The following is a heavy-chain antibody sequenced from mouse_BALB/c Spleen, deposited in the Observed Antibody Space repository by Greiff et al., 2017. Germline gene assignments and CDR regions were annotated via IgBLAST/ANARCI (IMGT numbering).Heavy chain of an antibody. CDR2: INSNGGST. D-gene: IGHD3-3*01. J-gene: IGHJ2*01. Sequence: EVQLQESGGGLVQPGGSLKLSCAASGFTFSSYGMSWVRQTPDKRLELVATINSNGGSTYYPDSVKGRFTISRDNAKNTLYLQMSSLKSEDTAMYYCARGLDYWGQGTTLTVSS. CDR1: GFTFSSYG. V-gene: IGHV5-6-3*01. CDR3: ARGLDY.